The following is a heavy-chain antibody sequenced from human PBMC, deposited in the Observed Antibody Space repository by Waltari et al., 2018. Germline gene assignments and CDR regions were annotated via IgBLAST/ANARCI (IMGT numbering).Heavy chain of an antibody. Sequence: QVQLVQSGAEVTKPGASVKVSCKASGYTFTGYYMHWVRQAPGQGLEWMGWINPNSGGTNYAKKFQGRVTMTRDTSISTAYMELSRLRSDDTAVYYCARDLKGSGWTTYWGQGTLVTVSS. CDR3: ARDLKGSGWTTY. J-gene: IGHJ4*02. CDR1: GYTFTGYY. CDR2: INPNSGGT. D-gene: IGHD6-19*01. V-gene: IGHV1-2*02.